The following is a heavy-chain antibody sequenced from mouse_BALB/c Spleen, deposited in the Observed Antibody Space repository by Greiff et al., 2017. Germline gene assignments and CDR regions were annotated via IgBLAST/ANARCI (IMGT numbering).Heavy chain of an antibody. CDR3: TRSGGTEYYFDY. D-gene: IGHD4-1*01. Sequence: DVQLVESGGGLVKPGGSLKLSCAASGFTFSSYTMSWVRQTPEKRLEWVATISSGGSYTYYPDSVKGRFTISRDNAKNTLYLQMSSLKSEDTAMYYCTRSGGTEYYFDYWGQGTTLTVSS. V-gene: IGHV5-6-4*01. CDR2: ISSGGSYT. J-gene: IGHJ2*01. CDR1: GFTFSSYT.